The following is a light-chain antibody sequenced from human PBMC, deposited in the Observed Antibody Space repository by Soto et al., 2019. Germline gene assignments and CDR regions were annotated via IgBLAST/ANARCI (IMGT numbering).Light chain of an antibody. CDR2: GDS. J-gene: IGLJ2*01. Sequence: NFMLTQPHSVSESPGKTVIISCTRGSGSIANNYVQWYQLRPDSAPITVIYGDSQRPSGVPDRFSGSIDRSSNSASLTISRLQTEDEADYYCQSYYGINQVFGGGTKLTVL. V-gene: IGLV6-57*03. CDR1: SGSIANNY. CDR3: QSYYGINQV.